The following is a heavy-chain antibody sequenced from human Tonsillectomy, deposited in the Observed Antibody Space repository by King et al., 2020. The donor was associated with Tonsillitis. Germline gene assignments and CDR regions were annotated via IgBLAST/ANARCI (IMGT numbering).Heavy chain of an antibody. V-gene: IGHV3-7*01. CDR2: INQVGSEK. CDR3: AETAVG. Sequence: VQLVESGGGLVQPGGSLRLSCAASGFTLSYHWMFWVRQAPGKGLELVANINQVGSEKNYGDAVKGRFTISSDNAKNSLYLQMNSLRAGDTAVYYCAETAVGWGQGTLVTVSS. J-gene: IGHJ4*02. CDR1: GFTLSYHW. D-gene: IGHD2-15*01.